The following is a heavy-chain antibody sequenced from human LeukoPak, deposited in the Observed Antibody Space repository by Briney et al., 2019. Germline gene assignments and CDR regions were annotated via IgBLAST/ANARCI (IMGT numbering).Heavy chain of an antibody. J-gene: IGHJ3*02. Sequence: GRSLRLSCAASGFTFSSYAMHWVRQAPGKRLEWVAVISYDGSNKYYADSVKGRFTISRDNSKNTLYLQMNSLRAEDTAVYYCARAGLGYYGSGSYYRGHDAFDIWGQGTMVTVSS. CDR1: GFTFSSYA. CDR2: ISYDGSNK. CDR3: ARAGLGYYGSGSYYRGHDAFDI. V-gene: IGHV3-30-3*01. D-gene: IGHD3-10*01.